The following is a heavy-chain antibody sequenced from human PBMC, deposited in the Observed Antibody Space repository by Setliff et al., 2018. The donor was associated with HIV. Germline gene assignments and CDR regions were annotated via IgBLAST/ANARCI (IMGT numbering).Heavy chain of an antibody. V-gene: IGHV1-2*02. CDR2: INPNSSDT. Sequence: ASVKVSCKTSGYTFTDYYIHWVRQAPGQGLEWMGWINPNSSDTNYAQKFQGRVTMTTDTSTSTAYMELRSLRSDDTAVYYCARVPLSGWLYFDYWGQGTLVTVSS. J-gene: IGHJ4*02. CDR3: ARVPLSGWLYFDY. D-gene: IGHD6-19*01. CDR1: GYTFTDYY.